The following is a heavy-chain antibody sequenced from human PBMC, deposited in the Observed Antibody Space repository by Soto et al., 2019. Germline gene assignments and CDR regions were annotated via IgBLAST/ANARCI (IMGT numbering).Heavy chain of an antibody. Sequence: GGSLRLSCVASGFTFSTYAMTWVRQAPGKGLEWVSAISGSGSGTNYADSVKGRFTVSRDNSKNILSLQMNSLRAEDTAVYYCENDRPTTTCFDYWGPGTLVTVSS. D-gene: IGHD1-1*01. CDR3: ENDRPTTTCFDY. CDR1: GFTFSTYA. J-gene: IGHJ4*02. V-gene: IGHV3-23*01. CDR2: ISGSGSGT.